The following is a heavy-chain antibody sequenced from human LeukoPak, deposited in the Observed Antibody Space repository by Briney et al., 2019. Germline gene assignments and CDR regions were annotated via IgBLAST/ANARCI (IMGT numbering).Heavy chain of an antibody. CDR1: GGSISTYS. D-gene: IGHD6-6*01. Sequence: PSETLSLTCTVSGGSISTYSWNWIRHPPGRGLEWIGSMYYRGSTNFNPSLRSRVTMSLDTSKNQFSLKLSSVTAADTAVYYCARWSGSVTARNYYYYMDVWGEGTTVTVSS. CDR3: ARWSGSVTARNYYYYMDV. CDR2: MYYRGST. V-gene: IGHV4-59*08. J-gene: IGHJ6*03.